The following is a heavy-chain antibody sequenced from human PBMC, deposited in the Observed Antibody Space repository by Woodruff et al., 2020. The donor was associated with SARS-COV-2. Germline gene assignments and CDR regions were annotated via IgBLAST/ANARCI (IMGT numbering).Heavy chain of an antibody. Sequence: DYAAPVKGRFTISRDDSKNTLYLQMNSLKSEDTAADYCTPVRRVAFDIWGQGTMVTVSS. CDR3: TPVRRVAFDI. V-gene: IGHV3-15*01. J-gene: IGHJ3*02.